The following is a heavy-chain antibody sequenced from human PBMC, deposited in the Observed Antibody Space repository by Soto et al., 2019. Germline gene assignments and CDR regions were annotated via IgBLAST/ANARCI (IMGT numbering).Heavy chain of an antibody. CDR3: ARDGHQTYGMDV. V-gene: IGHV4-31*03. J-gene: IGHJ6*02. CDR1: GGSISSGGYY. Sequence: SETLSLTCTVSGGSISSGGYYWSWIRQHPGKGLEWIGYIYYSGSTYYNPSLKSRVTISVDTSKNQFSLKLSSVTAADTAVYYCARDGHQTYGMDVWGQGTTVTVSS. CDR2: IYYSGST.